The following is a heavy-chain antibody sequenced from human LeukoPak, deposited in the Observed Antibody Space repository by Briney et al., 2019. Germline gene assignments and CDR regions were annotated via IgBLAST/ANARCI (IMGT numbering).Heavy chain of an antibody. CDR1: GDTFSSYA. V-gene: IGHV1-69*05. CDR3: ARDGGLVITPYMDV. D-gene: IGHD3-16*01. Sequence: GASVKVSCKASGDTFSSYAISWVRQAPGQGLEWMGRIIPIFGTANYAQKFQGRVTITTDESTSTAYMELSSLRSEDTAVYYCARDGGLVITPYMDVWGKGTTVTVPS. J-gene: IGHJ6*03. CDR2: IIPIFGTA.